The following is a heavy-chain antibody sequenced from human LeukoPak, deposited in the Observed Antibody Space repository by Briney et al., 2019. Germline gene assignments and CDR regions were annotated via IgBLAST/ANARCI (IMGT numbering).Heavy chain of an antibody. CDR2: FKRNSGGWTP. Sequence: GGSLRLSCAASGFSFSNAWMSWVRQAPGQGLEWVGRFKRNSGGWTPDNAAPVKRRFTISRDDSNNTLYLQMNSLKTVDTAVYYCATDLGGYYSGSGTYWGSLDFWGQGTVVTVSS. CDR1: GFSFSNAW. D-gene: IGHD3-10*01. CDR3: ATDLGGYYSGSGTYWGSLDF. J-gene: IGHJ4*02. V-gene: IGHV3-15*01.